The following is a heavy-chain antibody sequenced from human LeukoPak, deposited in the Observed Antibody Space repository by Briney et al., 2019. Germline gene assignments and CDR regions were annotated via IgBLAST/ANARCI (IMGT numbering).Heavy chain of an antibody. CDR2: IYYSGST. V-gene: IGHV4-39*01. CDR3: AGHGYYYDSSGYYRPRNWFDP. Sequence: SETLSLTCTVSGGSISSSSYYWGWIRQPPGKGLEWIGSIYYSGSTYYNPSLKSRVTISVDTSKNQFSLKLSSVAAADTAVYYCAGHGYYYDSSGYYRPRNWFDPWGQGTLVTVSS. D-gene: IGHD3-22*01. CDR1: GGSISSSSYY. J-gene: IGHJ5*02.